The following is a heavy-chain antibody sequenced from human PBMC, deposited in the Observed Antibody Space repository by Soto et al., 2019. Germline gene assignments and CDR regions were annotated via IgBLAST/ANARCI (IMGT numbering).Heavy chain of an antibody. J-gene: IGHJ4*02. D-gene: IGHD1-1*01. CDR1: GFTFNNYA. CDR3: AKFGMATTKRSPPYYIDY. Sequence: GGSLRLSCAASGFTFNNYAMSWVRQAPGKGLEWVSSISGSGGDTYYADSVKGRFTFSRDNSKSTLYLQMNSLRAEDTAVYYCAKFGMATTKRSPPYYIDYWGQGALVT. V-gene: IGHV3-23*01. CDR2: ISGSGGDT.